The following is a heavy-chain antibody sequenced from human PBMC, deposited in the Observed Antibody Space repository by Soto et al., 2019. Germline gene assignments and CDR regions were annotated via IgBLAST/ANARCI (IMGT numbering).Heavy chain of an antibody. CDR3: ARDRLYDSSGNNWFDP. CDR2: IYHSGST. V-gene: IGHV4-34*01. CDR1: GGSFSGYD. J-gene: IGHJ5*02. D-gene: IGHD3-22*01. Sequence: SETLSLTCAVYGGSFSGYDWTWIRQPPGKGLEWIGYIYHSGSTYYNPSLKSRVTISVDRSKNQFSLKLSSVTAADTAVYYCARDRLYDSSGNNWFDPWGQGTLVTVS.